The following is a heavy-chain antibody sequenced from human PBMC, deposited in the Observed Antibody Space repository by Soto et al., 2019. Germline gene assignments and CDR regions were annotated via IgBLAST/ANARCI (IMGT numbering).Heavy chain of an antibody. D-gene: IGHD4-17*01. CDR1: GYTFTGYY. CDR3: ARAVSTLLYYFDS. J-gene: IGHJ4*02. Sequence: ASVKVSCKASGYTFTGYYMHWVRQAPGQGLEWMGWINPNSGGTNYAQKFQGSVTMTRDTSISTAYMELSRLRSDDTTVYYCARAVSTLLYYFDSWGQGTLVTVSS. CDR2: INPNSGGT. V-gene: IGHV1-2*02.